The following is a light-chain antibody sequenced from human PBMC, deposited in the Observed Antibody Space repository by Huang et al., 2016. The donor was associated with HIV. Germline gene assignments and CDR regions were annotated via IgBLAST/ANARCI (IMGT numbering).Light chain of an antibody. Sequence: ETVITQSPVTLSVSPGDRASISCRSSQIVSSHLAWYQQKPGQAPRLLIYAASTRATGVPARFSGSGAGTEFTLTISNLQSEDSAVYYCQQYNDFRSTFGPGTRVEIK. J-gene: IGKJ1*01. CDR1: QIVSSH. CDR3: QQYNDFRST. CDR2: AAS. V-gene: IGKV3-15*01.